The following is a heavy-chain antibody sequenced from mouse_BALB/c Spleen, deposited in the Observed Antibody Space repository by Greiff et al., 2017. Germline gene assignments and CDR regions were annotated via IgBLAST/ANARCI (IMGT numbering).Heavy chain of an antibody. CDR1: GYTFTDYA. CDR2: ISTYYGDA. Sequence: VKLMESGAELVRPGVSVKISCKGSGYTFTDYAMHWVKQSHAKSLEWIGVISTYYGDASYNQKFKGKATMTVDKSSSTAYMELARLTSEDSAIYYCARYDYYAMDYWGQGTSVTVSS. CDR3: ARYDYYAMDY. V-gene: IGHV1S137*01. J-gene: IGHJ4*01.